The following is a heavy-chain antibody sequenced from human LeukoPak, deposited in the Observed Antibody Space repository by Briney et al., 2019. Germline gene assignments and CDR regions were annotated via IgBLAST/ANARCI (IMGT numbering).Heavy chain of an antibody. CDR1: GGSISSGGYY. J-gene: IGHJ3*02. CDR3: ARVPSVIDAFDI. Sequence: PSETLSLTCTVSGGSISSGGYYWSWIRQHPGKGLEWIAYIYYTGSTYYNPSHKSRLTISVDRSKNQFSLRLSSMTAADTAVYYCARVPSVIDAFDIWGQGTMVTVSS. D-gene: IGHD2-21*01. CDR2: IYYTGST. V-gene: IGHV4-31*03.